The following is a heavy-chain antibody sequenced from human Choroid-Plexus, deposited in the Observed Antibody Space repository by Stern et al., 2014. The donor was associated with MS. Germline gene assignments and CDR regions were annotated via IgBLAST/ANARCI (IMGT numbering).Heavy chain of an antibody. D-gene: IGHD1-1*01. J-gene: IGHJ5*02. CDR1: GFTFGSCA. CDR2: VSYDGSNK. CDR3: AKDRHDWTYFFDH. Sequence: VQLVESGGGVVQPGRPLRLSCVASGFTFGSCAMHWVRQAPGKGLEWVAGVSYDGSNKDDADSVKGRFTISRDKSQNTLYMQMSSLRPEDTAVYYCAKDRHDWTYFFDHWGQGSLVTVSS. V-gene: IGHV3-30*18.